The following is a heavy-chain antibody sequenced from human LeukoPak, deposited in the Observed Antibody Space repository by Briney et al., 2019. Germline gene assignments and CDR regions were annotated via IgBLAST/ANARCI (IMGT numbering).Heavy chain of an antibody. J-gene: IGHJ6*03. CDR1: GDSDSSNSAA. Sequence: SQTLSLTCAISGDSDSSNSAAWNWIRQSPSRGLEWLVRTYYRSKWYNDYAVSVKSRITVNPDTSKNQLSLQLIYVTPEDTAVYYCARGSYSSSWYVYYYYYYYMDVWGKGTTVTVSS. CDR3: ARGSYSSSWYVYYYYYYYMDV. CDR2: TYYRSKWYN. D-gene: IGHD6-13*01. V-gene: IGHV6-1*01.